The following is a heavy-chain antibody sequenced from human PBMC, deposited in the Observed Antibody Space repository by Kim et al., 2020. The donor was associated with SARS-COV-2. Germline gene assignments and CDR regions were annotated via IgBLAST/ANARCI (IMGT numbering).Heavy chain of an antibody. J-gene: IGHJ2*01. CDR1: GGSINSGGLA. V-gene: IGHV4-30-2*01. CDR2: IFWSGTS. CDR3: ARGGASPVTPFFYFDP. Sequence: SETLSLTCRVSGGSINSGGLAWIWIRQAPGKGPEWIGYIFWSGTSHHNAAFNRLVTRSLQGSKNLFTLPLRPVTAADTAVYFCARGGASPVTPFFYFDPWGRGTLVTGSS. D-gene: IGHD2-21*02.